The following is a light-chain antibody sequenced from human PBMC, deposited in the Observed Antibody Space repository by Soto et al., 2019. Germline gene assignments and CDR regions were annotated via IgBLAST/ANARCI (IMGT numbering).Light chain of an antibody. CDR3: QQYNNWPQYT. CDR1: QSVSSN. CDR2: GAS. J-gene: IGKJ2*01. Sequence: EIVMTQSPATLSVSPGERATLSCRASQSVSSNLAWYQQKPGQAPRLLIYGASTRATGIPARFSGSGSGTEYTPTISSLQSEDFAVDYCQQYNNWPQYTFGQGTKLEIK. V-gene: IGKV3-15*01.